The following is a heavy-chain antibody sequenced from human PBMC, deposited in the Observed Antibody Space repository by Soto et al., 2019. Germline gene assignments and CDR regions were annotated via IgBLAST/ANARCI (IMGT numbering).Heavy chain of an antibody. CDR3: ARVTEAF. CDR1: GFAFSTYT. V-gene: IGHV3-21*01. J-gene: IGHJ4*02. Sequence: EVQLVESGGGLVKPGGSLRLSCVGSGFAFSTYTMNWVRQAPGKGLEWVSSISSSGTYIYYADSVKGRFTIPRDNAKNSLYLQMDSLRAEDTAVYYCARVTEAFWGQGTLVTVSS. D-gene: IGHD3-16*01. CDR2: ISSSGTYI.